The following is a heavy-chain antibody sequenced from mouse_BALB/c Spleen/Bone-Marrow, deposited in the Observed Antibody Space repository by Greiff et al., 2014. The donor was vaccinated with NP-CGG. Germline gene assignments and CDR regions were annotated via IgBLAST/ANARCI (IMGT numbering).Heavy chain of an antibody. CDR2: IYPGDGDT. CDR3: ARKYGDY. Sequence: QVQLQQPGAELVRPGSSVKISCKASGYVFSSYWMNWVKQRPGQGLEWIGQIYPGDGDTNYNGKFKGKATLTADKSSSTAYMQLSSLTSEDAAVYFCARKYGDYWGQGTTLTVSS. D-gene: IGHD2-10*02. CDR1: GYVFSSYW. V-gene: IGHV1-80*01. J-gene: IGHJ2*01.